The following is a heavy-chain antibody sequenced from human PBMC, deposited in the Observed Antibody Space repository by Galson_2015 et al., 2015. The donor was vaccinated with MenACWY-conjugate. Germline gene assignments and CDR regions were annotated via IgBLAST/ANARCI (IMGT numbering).Heavy chain of an antibody. J-gene: IGHJ4*02. V-gene: IGHV5-51*01. Sequence: QSGAEVKKPGESLKISCKGSGYNFASYAIGWVRQMPGKGLEWMGVIDPRDSDTKDSPSLQGQVTISADKSISTAYLQWSSLQASDSAMYYCARHPALYGSGSYYDYWGQGTLVTVSS. D-gene: IGHD3-10*01. CDR1: GYNFASYA. CDR3: ARHPALYGSGSYYDY. CDR2: IDPRDSDT.